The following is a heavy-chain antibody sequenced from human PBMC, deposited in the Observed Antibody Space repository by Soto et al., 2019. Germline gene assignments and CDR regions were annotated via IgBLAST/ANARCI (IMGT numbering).Heavy chain of an antibody. CDR1: GFTFSSYA. CDR3: AKDQDMVVVSATLGHGMDV. CDR2: ISGSGGAT. V-gene: IGHV3-23*01. J-gene: IGHJ6*02. Sequence: EVRLLESGGGFVQPGGSLRLSCAASGFTFSSYAMNWVRQAPGKGLEWVSTISGSGGATYYAESMKGRFTISRENSKKTLFLQINSLRDEDTAVYYCAKDQDMVVVSATLGHGMDVWGHGARVNVSS. D-gene: IGHD1-26*01.